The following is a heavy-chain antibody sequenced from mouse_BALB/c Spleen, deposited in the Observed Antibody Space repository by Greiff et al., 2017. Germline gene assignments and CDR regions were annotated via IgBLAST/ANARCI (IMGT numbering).Heavy chain of an antibody. CDR1: GFTFSSYA. V-gene: IGHV5-6-5*01. D-gene: IGHD2-1*01. CDR2: ISSGGST. Sequence: DVKLVESGGGLVKPGGSLKLSCAASGFTFSSYAMSWVRQTPEKRLEWVASISSGGSTYYPDSVKGRFTISRDNARNILYLQMSSLRSEDTAMYYCARGRVYGNYEGYAMDYWGQGTSVTVSS. CDR3: ARGRVYGNYEGYAMDY. J-gene: IGHJ4*01.